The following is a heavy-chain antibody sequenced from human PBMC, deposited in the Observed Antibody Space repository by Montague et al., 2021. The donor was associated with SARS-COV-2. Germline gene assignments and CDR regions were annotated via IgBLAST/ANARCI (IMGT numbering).Heavy chain of an antibody. CDR3: AKAALGSGSYFDY. D-gene: IGHD2-15*01. CDR1: EFTFSSYA. CDR2: ISGSGGRT. V-gene: IGHV3-23*01. J-gene: IGHJ4*02. Sequence: SLSLSFSASEFTFSSYAMSWVRQAPGKGLEWVSAISGSGGRTYYADSVKGRFTLSRDNSKNTLYLQMNSLRAEDTAVYYCAKAALGSGSYFDYWGQGTLVTVSS.